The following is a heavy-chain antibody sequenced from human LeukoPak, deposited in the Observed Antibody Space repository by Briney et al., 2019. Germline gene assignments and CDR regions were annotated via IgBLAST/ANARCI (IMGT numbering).Heavy chain of an antibody. Sequence: ASVKVSCKASGYTFTGYYMHWVRQAPGQGLEWMGWINPNSGGPNYAQNFQGRVPMTRDTSISTAYLELSRLKSDDPAVYYCSRELYPNYCDSSGYEAEGYWGQGTLVTVS. V-gene: IGHV1-2*02. CDR1: GYTFTGYY. D-gene: IGHD3-22*01. CDR2: INPNSGGP. J-gene: IGHJ4*02. CDR3: SRELYPNYCDSSGYEAEGY.